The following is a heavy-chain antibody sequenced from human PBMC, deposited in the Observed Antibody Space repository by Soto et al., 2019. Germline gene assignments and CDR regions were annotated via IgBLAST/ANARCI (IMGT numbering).Heavy chain of an antibody. D-gene: IGHD4-4*01. V-gene: IGHV4-39*01. J-gene: IGHJ4*02. CDR3: ARLDSNFKYYFDY. Sequence: QLQLQESGPGLVKPSETLSLTCTVSGGSISSSSYYWGWIRQPPGKGLEWIGSIYYSGGTYYNPSLKSRVTIAVDTSKNQFSLKLSSVTAADTAVYYCARLDSNFKYYFDYWGQGTLVTVSS. CDR1: GGSISSSSYY. CDR2: IYYSGGT.